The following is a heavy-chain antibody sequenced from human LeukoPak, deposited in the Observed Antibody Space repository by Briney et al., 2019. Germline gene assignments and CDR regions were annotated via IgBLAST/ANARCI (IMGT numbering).Heavy chain of an antibody. J-gene: IGHJ4*02. Sequence: GGSLRLSCTASGFTFSNYWMTWVRQAPGKGLEWVANIKEDGSDKYYVDSVKGRFTISRDNAQNSLYLQMSSLRAEDTAVYYCARGGSYSIYWGQGTLVTVSS. CDR1: GFTFSNYW. CDR2: IKEDGSDK. D-gene: IGHD1-26*01. V-gene: IGHV3-7*01. CDR3: ARGGSYSIY.